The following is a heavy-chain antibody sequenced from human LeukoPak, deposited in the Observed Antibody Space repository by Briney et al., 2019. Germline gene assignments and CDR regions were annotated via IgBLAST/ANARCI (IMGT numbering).Heavy chain of an antibody. J-gene: IGHJ6*03. D-gene: IGHD2/OR15-2a*01. V-gene: IGHV3-7*01. CDR1: GFTFSSYW. CDR3: ATLPSTGLYYYYYMDV. CDR2: IKQDGSEK. Sequence: GGSLRLSCAASGFTFSSYWMSWVRQAPGKGLEWVANIKQDGSEKYYVDSVEGRFTISRDNAKNSLYLQMNSLRAEDTAVYYCATLPSTGLYYYYYMDVWGKGTTVTVSS.